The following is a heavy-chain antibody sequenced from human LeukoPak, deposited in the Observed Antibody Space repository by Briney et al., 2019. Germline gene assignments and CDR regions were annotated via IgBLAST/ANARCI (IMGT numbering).Heavy chain of an antibody. V-gene: IGHV1-24*01. CDR3: ARVGTYFDY. Sequence: ASVKVSCKVSGYTLTELSIHWVRQAPGKGLEWVGGFDTEEGETIYAQKFQGRGTMTRDTSISTAYMELSRLRSDATAVYYCARVGTYFDYWGQGTLVTVSS. J-gene: IGHJ4*02. D-gene: IGHD6-13*01. CDR1: GYTLTELS. CDR2: FDTEEGET.